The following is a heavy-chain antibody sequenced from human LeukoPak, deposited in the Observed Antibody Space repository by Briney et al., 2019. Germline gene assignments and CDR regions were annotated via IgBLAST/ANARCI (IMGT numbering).Heavy chain of an antibody. CDR3: ARGAAAGTLVAFDY. CDR1: GFTFSSYS. V-gene: IGHV3-48*01. CDR2: ISSSSSTI. J-gene: IGHJ4*02. Sequence: GGSLRLSCAASGFTFSSYSMNWVRQAPGKGLEWVSYISSSSSTIYYADSVKGRFTISRDNAKNSLYLQMNSLRAEDTAVYYCARGAAAGTLVAFDYWGQGTLVTVSS. D-gene: IGHD6-13*01.